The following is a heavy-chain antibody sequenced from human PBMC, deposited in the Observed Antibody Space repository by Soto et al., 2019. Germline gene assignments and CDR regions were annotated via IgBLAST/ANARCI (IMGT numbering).Heavy chain of an antibody. V-gene: IGHV1-8*01. Sequence: QVQLVQSGAEVKKPGASVKVSCKASGYTFTSYDINWVRQATGQGLEWMGWMNPNSGNTGYAQKFQGRVTMTRNTSISTAYMELSSLRSEDTAVYYCARWPDVYYYYDMDVWGEGTTFTVSS. J-gene: IGHJ6*04. CDR2: MNPNSGNT. CDR1: GYTFTSYD. CDR3: ARWPDVYYYYDMDV.